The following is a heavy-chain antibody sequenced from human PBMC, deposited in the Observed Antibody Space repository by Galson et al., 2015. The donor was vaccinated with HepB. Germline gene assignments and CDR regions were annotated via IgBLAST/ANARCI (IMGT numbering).Heavy chain of an antibody. CDR2: INHSGST. Sequence: LRLSCAASGFTFSDFGMHWVRQAPGKGLEWIGEINHSGSTNYNPSLKSRVTISVDTSKNQFSLKLSSVSAADTAVYYCARSKGDSSGKRWFDPWGQGTLVTVSS. V-gene: IGHV4-34*01. CDR1: GFTFSDFG. CDR3: ARSKGDSSGKRWFDP. D-gene: IGHD3-22*01. J-gene: IGHJ5*02.